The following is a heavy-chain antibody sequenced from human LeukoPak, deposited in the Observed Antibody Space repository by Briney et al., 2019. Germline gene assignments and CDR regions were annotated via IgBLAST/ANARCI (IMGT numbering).Heavy chain of an antibody. J-gene: IGHJ3*02. CDR2: IEHSGST. CDR1: GYSISSGYY. CDR3: ARRGSSGSANDFDI. Sequence: PSESLSLACSISGYSISSGYYGGWIRQRSGKGLEWTGSIEHSGSTYYNPSLESRANISVDTYKNQFSLELSSVPPGLTAVVYGARRGSSGSANDFDIWGQGTMVTVSS. D-gene: IGHD6-13*01. V-gene: IGHV4-38-2*01.